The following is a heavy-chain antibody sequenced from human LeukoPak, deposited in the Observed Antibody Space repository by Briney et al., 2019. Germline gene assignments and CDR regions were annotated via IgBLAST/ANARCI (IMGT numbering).Heavy chain of an antibody. CDR1: GFIFSSHT. V-gene: IGHV3-21*01. CDR3: ARGALYYYYGMDV. Sequence: GGSLRLSCAVSGFIFSSHTMNWVRQAPGKGLEWVSSISSSSSYIYFADSVKGRFTISRDNAKNSMYLQMNSLRAEDTAVYYCARGALYYYYGMDVWGQGTTVTVSS. J-gene: IGHJ6*02. CDR2: ISSSSSYI.